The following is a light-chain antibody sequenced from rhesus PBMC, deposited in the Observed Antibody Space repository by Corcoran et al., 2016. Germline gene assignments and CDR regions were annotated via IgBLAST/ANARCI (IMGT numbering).Light chain of an antibody. CDR3: QQQNSNPRT. J-gene: IGKJ1*01. V-gene: IGKV1-28*02. CDR2: AAS. Sequence: DIQMTQSPSSLSASVGDTVTITCRASQGISSYLNWFQQKPGKAPKLLIYAASSLESGVPSRFSGRGSGTEFTLTISSLQPEDFATYYCQQQNSNPRTFGQGTKVEIK. CDR1: QGISSY.